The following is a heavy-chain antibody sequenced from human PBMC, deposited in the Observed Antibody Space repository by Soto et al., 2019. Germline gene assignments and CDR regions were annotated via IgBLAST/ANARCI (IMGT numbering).Heavy chain of an antibody. CDR3: AILRGSGSYVDY. CDR2: ISGSGGST. J-gene: IGHJ4*02. D-gene: IGHD1-26*01. V-gene: IGHV3-23*01. CDR1: GFTFSSYA. Sequence: GSLRLSCAASGFTFSSYAMSWVRQAPGKGLEWVSAISGSGGSTYYADSVKGRFTISRDNSKNTLYLQMNSLRAEDTAVYYCAILRGSGSYVDYWGQGTLVTVSS.